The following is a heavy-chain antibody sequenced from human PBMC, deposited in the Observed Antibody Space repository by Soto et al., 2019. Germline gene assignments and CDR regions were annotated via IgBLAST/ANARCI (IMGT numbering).Heavy chain of an antibody. CDR2: IIPILGIA. D-gene: IGHD2-2*01. CDR1: GGTFSSYT. J-gene: IGHJ5*02. V-gene: IGHV1-69*04. CDR3: ARDLSHYSSTSCYVGNWFDP. Sequence: SVKVSCKASGGTFSSYTISWVRQAPGQGLEWMGRIIPILGIANYAQKFQGRVTITADKSTSTAYMELSSLRSEDTAVYYCARDLSHYSSTSCYVGNWFDPWGQGTLVTVSS.